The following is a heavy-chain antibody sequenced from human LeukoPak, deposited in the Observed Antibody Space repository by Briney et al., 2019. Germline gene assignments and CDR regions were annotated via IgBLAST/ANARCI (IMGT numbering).Heavy chain of an antibody. CDR2: IYSGGST. D-gene: IGHD6-13*01. CDR3: ARERIAAAGTDY. V-gene: IGHV3-53*01. CDR1: GFTVSSNY. J-gene: IGHJ4*02. Sequence: PGGSLRLSCAPSGFTVSSNYMSWVRQPPGKGREWVSVIYSGGSTYYADSVKGRFTISRDNSKNTLYLQMNSLRAEDTAVYYGARERIAAAGTDYWGQGTLVTVSS.